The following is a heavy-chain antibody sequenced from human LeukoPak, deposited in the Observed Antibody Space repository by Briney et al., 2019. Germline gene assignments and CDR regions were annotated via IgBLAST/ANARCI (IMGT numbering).Heavy chain of an antibody. D-gene: IGHD3-10*01. J-gene: IGHJ6*02. CDR2: ISSSSSYI. CDR1: GFTVSSNY. Sequence: GGSLRLSCAASGFTVSSNYMSWVRQAPGKGLEWVSSISSSSSYIYYADSVKGRFTISRDNAKNSLYLQMNSLRAEDTAVYYCARDQEGITMVRGVIGYYYYGMDVWGQGTTVTVSS. CDR3: ARDQEGITMVRGVIGYYYYGMDV. V-gene: IGHV3-21*01.